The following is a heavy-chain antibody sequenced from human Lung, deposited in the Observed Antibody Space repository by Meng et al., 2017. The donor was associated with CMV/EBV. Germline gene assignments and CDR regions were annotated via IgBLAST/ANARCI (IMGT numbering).Heavy chain of an antibody. CDR2: IYHSGGT. CDR3: ARDPYATGWAG. CDR1: GGSISISTW. J-gene: IGHJ4*02. D-gene: IGHD6-19*01. Sequence: PLQESGPGLWKPSWLLSLTCAVSGGSISISTWWSWVRQPPGKGLEWIGEIYHSGGTNYNPSLRGRVTISLDKSKNQFSLTLRSVTAADTAVYYCARDPYATGWAGWGQGTLVTVSS. V-gene: IGHV4-4*02.